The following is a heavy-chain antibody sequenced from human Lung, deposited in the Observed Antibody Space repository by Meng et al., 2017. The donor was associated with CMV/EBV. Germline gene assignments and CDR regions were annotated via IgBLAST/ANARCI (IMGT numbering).Heavy chain of an antibody. J-gene: IGHJ3*02. CDR3: ARKVFRASDAFDI. CDR1: GYTFTGYY. CDR2: INSKIGDA. V-gene: IGHV1-2*02. Sequence: SVKVSCKASGYTFTGYYLHWVRQAPGQGLEWMGWINSKIGDANYTQKFQGRVTVTRDTSISTAYMELKRLTYDDTAVYFCARKVFRASDAFDIWGQGTMVTVS.